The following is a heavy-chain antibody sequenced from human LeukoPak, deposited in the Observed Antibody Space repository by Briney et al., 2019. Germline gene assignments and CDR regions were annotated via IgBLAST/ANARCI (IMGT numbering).Heavy chain of an antibody. Sequence: GGSLRLSCAASGFTFSSYGMHWVRQAPGKGLEWVALIWYDGSSKYYADSVKGRFTISRDNSKNTLYLQMDSLRAEDTAVYYCAKDYYDSSGHNWFDPWGQGTLVTVSS. CDR2: IWYDGSSK. D-gene: IGHD3-22*01. J-gene: IGHJ5*02. CDR3: AKDYYDSSGHNWFDP. CDR1: GFTFSSYG. V-gene: IGHV3-33*06.